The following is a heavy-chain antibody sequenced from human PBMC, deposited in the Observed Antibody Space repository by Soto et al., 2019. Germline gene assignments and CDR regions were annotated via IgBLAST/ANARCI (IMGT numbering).Heavy chain of an antibody. D-gene: IGHD2-21*02. V-gene: IGHV2-70*01. CDR3: ARAPAGDCKNGLDV. Sequence: SGPTLVNPTQTLTLTCTFSGFSLSTRGMCVSRIRQPPGKALEWLALNDWDNDKYYSTSLRTRLTISKDTSKNQVVLTMTNMDPVDTATYYCARAPAGDCKNGLDVWGQGTTVTVSS. J-gene: IGHJ6*02. CDR2: NDWDNDK. CDR1: GFSLSTRGMC.